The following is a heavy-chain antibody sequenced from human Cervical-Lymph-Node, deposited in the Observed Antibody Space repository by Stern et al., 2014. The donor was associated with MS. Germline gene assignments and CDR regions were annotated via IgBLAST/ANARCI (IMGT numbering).Heavy chain of an antibody. CDR3: ARDSRHYDASDYFDS. Sequence: VQLVQSGAEVKKPGSSVKVSCKASGGTFSSYAINWVRQAPGQGPEWMGRINPNTGTAHYSQKLQGRVTITADESTSTAYMELSSLRSEDTAVYYCARDSRHYDASDYFDSWGQGTMVTVSS. D-gene: IGHD3-16*01. V-gene: IGHV1-69*01. CDR1: GGTFSSYA. J-gene: IGHJ4*02. CDR2: INPNTGTA.